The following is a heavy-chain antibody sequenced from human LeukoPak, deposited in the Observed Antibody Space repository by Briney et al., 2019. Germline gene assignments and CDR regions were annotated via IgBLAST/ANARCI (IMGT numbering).Heavy chain of an antibody. D-gene: IGHD6-13*01. CDR3: ARGRRSSNWLREDWYFDL. J-gene: IGHJ2*01. CDR1: GYTFTGYY. Sequence: ASVKVSCKASGYTFTGYYMHWVRQAPGQGLEWMGWINPNSGGTNYAQKFRGWVTMTRDTSISTAYMELSRLRSDDTAVYYCARGRRSSNWLREDWYFDLWGRGTLVTVSS. CDR2: INPNSGGT. V-gene: IGHV1-2*04.